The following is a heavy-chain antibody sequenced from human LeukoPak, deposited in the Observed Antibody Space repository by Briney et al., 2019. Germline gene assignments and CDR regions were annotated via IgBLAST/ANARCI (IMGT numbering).Heavy chain of an antibody. CDR2: ISAYNGNT. Sequence: GASVKVSCKASGYTFTSYYMHWVRQAPGQGLEWMGWISAYNGNTNYAQKLQGRVTMTTDTSTSTAYMELRSLRSDDTAVYYCARVQNDFWSGYYTVIDYWGQGTLVTVSS. D-gene: IGHD3-3*01. CDR1: GYTFTSYY. CDR3: ARVQNDFWSGYYTVIDY. V-gene: IGHV1-18*04. J-gene: IGHJ4*02.